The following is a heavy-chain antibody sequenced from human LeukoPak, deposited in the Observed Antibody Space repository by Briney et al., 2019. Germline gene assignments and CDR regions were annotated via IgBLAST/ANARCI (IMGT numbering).Heavy chain of an antibody. CDR1: GFTFRDYT. V-gene: IGHV3-49*03. CDR3: NTDPPTRY. CDR2: SRKKADGGTP. J-gene: IGHJ4*02. Sequence: GGSLRLSCTGSGFTFRDYTMTWIRQAPGKGLEWVSFSRKKADGGTPEYAASVKGRFTISRDDSKSIAYLQMNSLKPDGAAVYYCNTDPPTRYWGQGTLVSVSS. D-gene: IGHD1-26*01.